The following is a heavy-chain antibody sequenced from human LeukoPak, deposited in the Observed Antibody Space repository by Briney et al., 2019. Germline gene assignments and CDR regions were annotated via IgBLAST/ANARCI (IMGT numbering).Heavy chain of an antibody. Sequence: GGSLSLSCAASGFTFSSYAMHWVRQAPGKGLEWVAVISYDGSNKYYADSVKGRFTISRDNSKNTLYLQMNSLRAEDTAVYYCARDRWRLRSSGSPLCYWGQGTLVTVSS. CDR3: ARDRWRLRSSGSPLCY. D-gene: IGHD1-26*01. CDR2: ISYDGSNK. CDR1: GFTFSSYA. J-gene: IGHJ4*02. V-gene: IGHV3-30-3*01.